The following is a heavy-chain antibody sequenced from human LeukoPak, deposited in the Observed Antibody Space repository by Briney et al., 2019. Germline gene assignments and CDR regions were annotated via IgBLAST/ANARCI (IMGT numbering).Heavy chain of an antibody. V-gene: IGHV3-66*01. CDR1: GFTVSNND. CDR2: IYSGGRI. Sequence: PGGSLRLSCAASGFTVSNNDMTWVRQAPGKGLEWVSVIYSGGRIDYADAVKGRFTISRDNFKNTLYLQMNSLRAEDTAMYYCARAFQYGSGSYPYSLWGQGTLVTVSS. CDR3: ARAFQYGSGSYPYSL. D-gene: IGHD3-10*01. J-gene: IGHJ4*02.